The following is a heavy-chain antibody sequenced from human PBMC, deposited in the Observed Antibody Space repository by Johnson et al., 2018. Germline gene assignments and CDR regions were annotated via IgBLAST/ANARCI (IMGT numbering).Heavy chain of an antibody. Sequence: EVQLVESGGGLVQPGGSLRLSCTASGFTFSSYSMNLVRQAPGKGLEWVSYIHATGRTVYYADSVKGRFTVSRDNAENSVQLQMTSLGAEDTAVYYCARDRVDSTPGPFDYWGQGTLVTVSS. V-gene: IGHV3-48*01. D-gene: IGHD4-11*01. CDR3: ARDRVDSTPGPFDY. CDR2: IHATGRTV. CDR1: GFTFSSYS. J-gene: IGHJ4*02.